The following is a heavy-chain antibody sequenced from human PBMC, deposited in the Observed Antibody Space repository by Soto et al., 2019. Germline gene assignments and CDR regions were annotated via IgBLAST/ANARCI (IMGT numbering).Heavy chain of an antibody. CDR1: GFTFSSYS. V-gene: IGHV3-21*04. CDR2: ISSSSSYI. D-gene: IGHD2-2*01. J-gene: IGHJ4*02. CDR3: AKCRGSTSCYANDY. Sequence: GGSLRLSCAASGFTFSSYSMNWVRQAPGKGLEWVSSISSSSSYIFYADSVKGRFTISRDNSKNTLYLQMNSLRAEDTAVYYCAKCRGSTSCYANDYWGQGTLVTVSS.